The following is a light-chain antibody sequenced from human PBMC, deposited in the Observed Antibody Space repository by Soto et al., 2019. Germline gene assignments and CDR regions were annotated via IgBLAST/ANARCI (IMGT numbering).Light chain of an antibody. CDR2: GNS. V-gene: IGLV1-40*01. Sequence: VLTQPPSVSGAPGQRVTISCTGSSSNIGAGYDVHWYQQLPGTAPKLLIYGNSNRPSGVPDRFSGSKSGTSASLAITGLQAEDEADYYCQSYDSSLSGVVFDGGTKLTVL. J-gene: IGLJ2*01. CDR3: QSYDSSLSGVV. CDR1: SSNIGAGYD.